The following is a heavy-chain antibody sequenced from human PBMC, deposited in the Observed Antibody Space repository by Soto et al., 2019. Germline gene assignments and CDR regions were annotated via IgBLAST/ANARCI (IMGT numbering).Heavy chain of an antibody. J-gene: IGHJ6*02. D-gene: IGHD3-10*01. Sequence: PGGSLRLSCAASGFTFRNNVLSWVRQAPGKELDWVSGITGSGRDTYYADSVKGRFTISRDNAKNTLFLQMNSLRAEDTAVYYCASGFDRSSDYYGMDVWGQGTTVTVSS. CDR2: ITGSGRDT. CDR3: ASGFDRSSDYYGMDV. V-gene: IGHV3-23*01. CDR1: GFTFRNNV.